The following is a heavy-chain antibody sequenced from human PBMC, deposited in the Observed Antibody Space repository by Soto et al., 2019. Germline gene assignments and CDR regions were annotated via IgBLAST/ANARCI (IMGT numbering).Heavy chain of an antibody. CDR2: IYSSGST. J-gene: IGHJ6*02. CDR1: TGSISDYY. CDR3: ARDVATYGMDV. Sequence: QVQLQESGPGLVKPSETLSLTCTVSTGSISDYYWSWIRQPAGKGLEWIGRIYSSGSTRYNSSLHSRVTMSVDTSKNQFSLKLSSVTAAVTAVYFCARDVATYGMDVWGHGTTVTVSS. V-gene: IGHV4-4*07.